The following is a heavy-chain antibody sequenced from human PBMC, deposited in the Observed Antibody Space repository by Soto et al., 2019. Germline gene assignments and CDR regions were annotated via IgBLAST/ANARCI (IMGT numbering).Heavy chain of an antibody. CDR1: GFTFSSYW. V-gene: IGHV3-74*01. J-gene: IGHJ6*02. CDR3: ARGRGETSYYYYYGMDV. Sequence: GGSLRLSCAASGFTFSSYWMHWVRPAPGKGLVWVSRINSDGSSARYADSVKGRFTISRDKARNTLYLQMNSLGSEDTAVYYFARGRGETSYYYYYGMDVWGQGTTVTVSS. D-gene: IGHD3-10*01. CDR2: INSDGSSA.